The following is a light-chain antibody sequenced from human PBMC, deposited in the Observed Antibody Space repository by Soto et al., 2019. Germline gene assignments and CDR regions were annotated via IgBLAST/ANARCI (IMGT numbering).Light chain of an antibody. CDR3: QQYNSYRT. CDR2: KAS. V-gene: IGKV1-5*03. J-gene: IGKJ1*01. Sequence: DIPMTQSPSTLSASVGDRVTITCRASQSISSWLAWYQQKPGKAPKLLIYKASSLESRVPSRFSGSGSGTEFTLTISSLQPDDFATYYCQQYNSYRTFGQGTKVEIK. CDR1: QSISSW.